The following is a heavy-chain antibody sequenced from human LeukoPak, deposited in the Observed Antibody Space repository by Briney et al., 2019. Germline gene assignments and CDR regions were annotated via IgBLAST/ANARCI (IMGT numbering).Heavy chain of an antibody. CDR1: GFTFDDYG. V-gene: IGHV3-20*04. J-gene: IGHJ4*02. D-gene: IGHD3-22*01. Sequence: GSLRLSCAASGFTFDDYGMRWVRQAPGKGLEWVSGINWNGGSTGYGDSVKGRFTISRDNAKNSLYLQMNSLRAEDTALYYCARERGTAYYYDNSGYFDYWGQGTLVTVSS. CDR2: INWNGGST. CDR3: ARERGTAYYYDNSGYFDY.